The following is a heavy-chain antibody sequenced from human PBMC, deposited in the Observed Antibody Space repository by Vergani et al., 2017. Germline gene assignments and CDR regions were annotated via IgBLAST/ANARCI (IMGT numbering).Heavy chain of an antibody. V-gene: IGHV4-38-2*01. Sequence: QVQLQESGPGLVKPSETLSLTCAVSGYSISSGYYWGWLRQPPGEGLEWIGSIYHSGSTYYNPSLKSRVTISVDTSKNQFSLKLSSVTAADTAVYYCARATWIQLSCWFDPWGQGTLVTVSS. D-gene: IGHD5-18*01. CDR1: GYSISSGYY. CDR3: ARATWIQLSCWFDP. CDR2: IYHSGST. J-gene: IGHJ5*02.